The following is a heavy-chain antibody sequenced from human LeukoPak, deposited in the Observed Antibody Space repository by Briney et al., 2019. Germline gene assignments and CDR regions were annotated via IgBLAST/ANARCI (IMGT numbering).Heavy chain of an antibody. V-gene: IGHV4-38-2*01. Sequence: SETLSLTCAVSGYSISSGYYWGWIRQPPGKGLEWIGSIYHSGSTYYNPSLKSRVTISVDTSKNQFSLKLSSVTAADTAVYYCARQLPPYYDFWSGYYAPYYYYYMDVWGKGTTVTVSS. CDR1: GYSISSGYY. D-gene: IGHD3-3*01. CDR2: IYHSGST. CDR3: ARQLPPYYDFWSGYYAPYYYYYMDV. J-gene: IGHJ6*03.